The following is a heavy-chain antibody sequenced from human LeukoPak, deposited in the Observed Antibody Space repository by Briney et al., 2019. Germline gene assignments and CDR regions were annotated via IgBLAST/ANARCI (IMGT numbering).Heavy chain of an antibody. CDR3: ARVTCSSTSCSFDY. CDR2: ISGSGGST. V-gene: IGHV3-23*01. Sequence: GGSPRLSCAASGFTFSSYAMSLVRQAPGKGLEWVSAISGSGGSTYYADSVKGRFTISRDNSKNTLYLQMNSLRAEDTAVYYCARVTCSSTSCSFDYWGQGTLVTVSS. J-gene: IGHJ4*02. D-gene: IGHD2-2*01. CDR1: GFTFSSYA.